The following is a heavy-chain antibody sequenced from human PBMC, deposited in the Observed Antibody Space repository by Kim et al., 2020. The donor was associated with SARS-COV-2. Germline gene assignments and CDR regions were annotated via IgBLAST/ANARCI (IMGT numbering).Heavy chain of an antibody. Sequence: SETLSLTCAVFGGSFSGYYWSWIRQPPGKGLEWIGEINRSGSTNYNPSLKSRVTISVDTSKSQFSLKLSSLTAADTAVYYCSRRGLGHLCFDLWGRGTLV. CDR3: SRRGLGHLCFDL. CDR1: GGSFSGYY. V-gene: IGHV4-34*01. D-gene: IGHD7-27*01. CDR2: INRSGST. J-gene: IGHJ2*01.